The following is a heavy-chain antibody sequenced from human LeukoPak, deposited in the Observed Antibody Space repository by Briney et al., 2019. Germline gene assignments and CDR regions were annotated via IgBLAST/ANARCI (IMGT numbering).Heavy chain of an antibody. J-gene: IGHJ4*02. D-gene: IGHD2-8*01. Sequence: ASVKVSRKSSGYTFTSYGISWLRQAPGQGLEWMGWISAYNGNTNYAQKLQGRVTMTTDTSTSTAYMELRSLRSDDTAVYYCARHRLYDQGGHYFDYWGQGTLVTVSS. V-gene: IGHV1-18*01. CDR3: ARHRLYDQGGHYFDY. CDR1: GYTFTSYG. CDR2: ISAYNGNT.